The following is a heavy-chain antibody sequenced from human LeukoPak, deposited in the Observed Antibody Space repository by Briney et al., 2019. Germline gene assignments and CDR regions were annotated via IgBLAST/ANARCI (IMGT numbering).Heavy chain of an antibody. CDR2: ISGSGGST. J-gene: IGHJ4*02. CDR3: AKARLVVVTAIFDY. Sequence: PGGSLRLSCAASGFTFSSYAMSWVRQAPGKGLEWVSAISGSGGSTYYADSVKGRFTISRDNSKNTLYRQMNSLRAEDTAVYYCAKARLVVVTAIFDYWGQGTLVTVSS. D-gene: IGHD2-21*02. CDR1: GFTFSSYA. V-gene: IGHV3-23*01.